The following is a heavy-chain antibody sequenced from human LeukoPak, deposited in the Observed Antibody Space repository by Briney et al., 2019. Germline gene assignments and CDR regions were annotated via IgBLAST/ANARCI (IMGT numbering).Heavy chain of an antibody. Sequence: SETLSLTCTVSAGSISSGEYYWSWIRQPPGKGLEWIGYIYYSGRTYYNPSLKSRLAITVDTSKNQFSLKLNSVTAADTAVYYCARYYDFLSYMDVWGKGTTVTVTS. D-gene: IGHD3-3*01. V-gene: IGHV4-30-4*08. CDR2: IYYSGRT. CDR3: ARYYDFLSYMDV. J-gene: IGHJ6*03. CDR1: AGSISSGEYY.